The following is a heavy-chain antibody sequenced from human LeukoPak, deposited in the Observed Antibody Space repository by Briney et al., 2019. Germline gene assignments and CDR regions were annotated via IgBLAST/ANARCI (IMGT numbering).Heavy chain of an antibody. Sequence: GGSLRLSCAASGFTFDDHGMSWVRQAPGKGLEWVSGINWNGGSTGYADSVKGRFTICRDNAKNSLYLQMHSLRAEDPALYYCARDQSRCRYGVMRYWGQGTLVTVSS. CDR3: ARDQSRCRYGVMRY. D-gene: IGHD5-18*01. V-gene: IGHV3-20*04. CDR2: INWNGGST. J-gene: IGHJ4*02. CDR1: GFTFDDHG.